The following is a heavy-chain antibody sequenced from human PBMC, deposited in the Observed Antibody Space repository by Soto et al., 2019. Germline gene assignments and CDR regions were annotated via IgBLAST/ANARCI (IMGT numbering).Heavy chain of an antibody. D-gene: IGHD3-10*01. CDR2: ISSSSSYI. V-gene: IGHV3-21*01. J-gene: IGHJ6*03. CDR1: GFTFSSYS. CDR3: ARADGYYGPGSPVSYYYMDV. Sequence: EVQLVESGGGLVKPGGSLRLSCAASGFTFSSYSMNWVRQAPGKGLEWVSSISSSSSYIYYADSVKGRFTISRDNAKNSLYLQMNSLRAEDTAVYYCARADGYYGPGSPVSYYYMDVWGKGTTVTVSS.